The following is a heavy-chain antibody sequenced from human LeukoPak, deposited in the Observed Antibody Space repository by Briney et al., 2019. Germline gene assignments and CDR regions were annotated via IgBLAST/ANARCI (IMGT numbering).Heavy chain of an antibody. CDR1: RGSFNDYY. CDR3: ARGVYPGIPGTKNWFDP. D-gene: IGHD1-7*01. V-gene: IGHV4-34*01. Sequence: SETLSLTCAVCRGSFNDYYWSWIRQPPGRGLEWIGEVHHSGSTAYSPSRKTRVTISVDTSKNQFSVKLSSVTAAETALYCCARGVYPGIPGTKNWFDPWGPGTLVTVSS. J-gene: IGHJ5*02. CDR2: VHHSGST.